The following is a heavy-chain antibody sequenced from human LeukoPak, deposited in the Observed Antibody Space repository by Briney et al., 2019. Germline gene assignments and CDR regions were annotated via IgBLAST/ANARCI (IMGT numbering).Heavy chain of an antibody. CDR1: GFTFSSNW. D-gene: IGHD6-13*01. CDR2: INSDGSST. V-gene: IGHV3-74*01. Sequence: GGSLRLSCAASGFTFSSNWMHWVRQAPGKGLVGVSRINSDGSSTNYADSVKGRFTISGDNAKNTLYLQMNSLRAEDTAVYYCATGVASAGDHWGQGTLVTVSS. CDR3: ATGVASAGDH. J-gene: IGHJ4*02.